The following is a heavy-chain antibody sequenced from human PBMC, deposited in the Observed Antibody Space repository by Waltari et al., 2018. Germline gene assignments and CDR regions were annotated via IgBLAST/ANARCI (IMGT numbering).Heavy chain of an antibody. CDR3: ARSTVTRYFDY. CDR2: IYHTGST. Sequence: QVQLQESGPGLVKPSETLSLICAVSASSISTDSYLGWIRQPPGKGLAWIGNIYHTGSTYYNPSLKSRVTISVDTSKNQFSLMLSAVTAADTATYYCARSTVTRYFDYWGQGTLITVSS. V-gene: IGHV4-38-2*01. D-gene: IGHD4-4*01. CDR1: ASSISTDSY. J-gene: IGHJ4*02.